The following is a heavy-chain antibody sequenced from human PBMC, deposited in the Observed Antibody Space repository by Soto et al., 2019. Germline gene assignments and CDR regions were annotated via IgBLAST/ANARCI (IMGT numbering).Heavy chain of an antibody. CDR3: AKASPYYDILTAYN. J-gene: IGHJ4*02. D-gene: IGHD3-9*01. CDR1: GFTFVTYA. CDR2: ISGSGGST. Sequence: EVQLLESGGGLVQSGGSLRLSCAASGFTFVTYAMSWVRQAPGKGLEWVSVISGSGGSTSYADSVKGRFTISRDNSKNMLYLQLNSLRAEDTATYYCAKASPYYDILTAYNWCQGTLVTVSS. V-gene: IGHV3-23*01.